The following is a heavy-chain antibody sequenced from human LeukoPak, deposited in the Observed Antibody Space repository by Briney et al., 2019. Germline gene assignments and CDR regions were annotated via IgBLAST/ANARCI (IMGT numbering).Heavy chain of an antibody. CDR3: ARDPLYCSSTSCYAGYFDY. Sequence: GASVTVSCKASGYTFTGYYMHWVRQAPGQGLEWMGWINPNSGGTNYAQKFQGRVTMTRDTSISTAYMELSRLRSDDTAVHYCARDPLYCSSTSCYAGYFDYWGQGSLVTVSS. CDR2: INPNSGGT. D-gene: IGHD2-2*01. CDR1: GYTFTGYY. J-gene: IGHJ4*02. V-gene: IGHV1-2*02.